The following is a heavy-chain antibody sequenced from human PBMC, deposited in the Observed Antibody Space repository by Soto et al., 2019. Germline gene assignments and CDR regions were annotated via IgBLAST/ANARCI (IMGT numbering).Heavy chain of an antibody. CDR3: ARRRYCGADCYSKYYYGMDV. CDR2: IIPVLGVT. J-gene: IGHJ6*02. Sequence: QVHLVQSGAEVKKPGSSVKVSCQASGSTFSSYTVSWVRQAPGQGLEWMGRIIPVLGVTNYAPKFKGRVTITADKSKTTANMELSSLRSGDTAVYYCARRRYCGADCYSKYYYGMDVWGQGTTVTVSS. D-gene: IGHD2-21*02. CDR1: GSTFSSYT. V-gene: IGHV1-69*02.